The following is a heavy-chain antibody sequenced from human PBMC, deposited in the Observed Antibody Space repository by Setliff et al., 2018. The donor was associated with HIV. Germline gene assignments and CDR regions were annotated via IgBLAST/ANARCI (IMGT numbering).Heavy chain of an antibody. Sequence: LRLSCAASGFTFSSYSMNWVRQAPGKGLEWVSSISSSSSYIYYADSVKGRFTISRDNAKNSLDLQMNSLRAEDTAVYFCAGSESSGYSLPYTRFDAWGQGALVTVSS. V-gene: IGHV3-21*01. D-gene: IGHD3-22*01. CDR3: AGSESSGYSLPYTRFDA. CDR2: ISSSSSYI. J-gene: IGHJ5*02. CDR1: GFTFSSYS.